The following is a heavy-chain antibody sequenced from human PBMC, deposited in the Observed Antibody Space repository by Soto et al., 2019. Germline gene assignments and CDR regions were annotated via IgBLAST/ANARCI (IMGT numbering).Heavy chain of an antibody. D-gene: IGHD4-17*01. CDR2: IWYDGSTK. J-gene: IGHJ4*02. CDR3: ATDSSTTVTHY. CDR1: GFSFSKYG. V-gene: IGHV3-33*03. Sequence: QVQLVESGGGVVQPGRSLRLSCAASGFSFSKYGMHWVRQAPGKGLEWVAVIWYDGSTKYYGDSVKGRFSISRGNSQKMVYLQMNSLRVEDTAVYYCATDSSTTVTHYWGQGTLVTVSS.